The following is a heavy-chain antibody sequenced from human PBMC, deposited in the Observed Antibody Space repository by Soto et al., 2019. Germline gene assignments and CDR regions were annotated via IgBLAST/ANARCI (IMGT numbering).Heavy chain of an antibody. J-gene: IGHJ4*02. V-gene: IGHV4-39*01. CDR1: GGSISSSSYY. CDR2: IYYSGST. D-gene: IGHD6-19*01. CDR3: ARQRLIAVAGLDFDY. Sequence: QLQLQESGPGLVKPSETLSLTCTVSGGSISSSSYYWGWIRQPPGKGLEWIGSIYYSGSTYYNPSLKSRVTISVDTSKNQFSLTLSSVTAADTAVYYCARQRLIAVAGLDFDYWGQGTLVTVSS.